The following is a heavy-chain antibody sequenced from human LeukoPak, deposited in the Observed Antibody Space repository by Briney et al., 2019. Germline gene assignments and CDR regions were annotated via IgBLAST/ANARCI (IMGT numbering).Heavy chain of an antibody. J-gene: IGHJ3*02. V-gene: IGHV3-23*01. CDR2: ISDGGYNT. Sequence: GGSLRLSCVASGFTFSNYAMSWVRQPPGKGLEWVSGISDGGYNTYYADSVRGRFTISRDKSKNTLYLQMDSLRAEDTAVYYCAKNLYYVSPKRDAFDIWGQGKKVT. CDR1: GFTFSNYA. D-gene: IGHD3-10*01. CDR3: AKNLYYVSPKRDAFDI.